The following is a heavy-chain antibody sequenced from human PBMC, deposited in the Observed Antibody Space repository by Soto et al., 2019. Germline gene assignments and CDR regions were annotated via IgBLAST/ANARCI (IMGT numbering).Heavy chain of an antibody. Sequence: SETLSLTCTVSGGSISSGGYYWSWIRQHPGKGLEWIGYIYYSGSTYYNPSLKSRVTISVDTSKNQFSLKLSSVTAADTAVYYCARGEAYYYGSDPKTHYYYYGMDVWGQGTTVT. CDR3: ARGEAYYYGSDPKTHYYYYGMDV. D-gene: IGHD3-10*01. CDR2: IYYSGST. V-gene: IGHV4-31*03. J-gene: IGHJ6*02. CDR1: GGSISSGGYY.